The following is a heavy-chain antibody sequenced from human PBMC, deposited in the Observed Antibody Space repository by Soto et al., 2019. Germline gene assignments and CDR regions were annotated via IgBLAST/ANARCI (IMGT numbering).Heavy chain of an antibody. CDR2: ISRSSSTI. CDR1: GFTFSSYS. J-gene: IGHJ4*02. V-gene: IGHV3-48*01. Sequence: EVQLVESGGGLAQPGGSLRLSCAASGFTFSSYSMNWVRQAPGKGLEWVSYISRSSSTIHYADSVKGRFTISRDNAKNSLYLQMNSLRPEDTAVYYCARDGEGDGYNFDYWGQGTLVTVSS. D-gene: IGHD5-12*01. CDR3: ARDGEGDGYNFDY.